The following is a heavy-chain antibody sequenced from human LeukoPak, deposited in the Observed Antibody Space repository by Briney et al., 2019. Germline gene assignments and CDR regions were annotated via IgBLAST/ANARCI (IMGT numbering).Heavy chain of an antibody. V-gene: IGHV1-2*02. CDR2: INPNSGGT. CDR1: GYTFTGHY. Sequence: ASVKVSCKASGYTFTGHYMHWVRQAPGQGLEWMGWINPNSGGTNYAQKFQGRVTMTRDTSISTAYMELSRLRSDDTAVYYRARESTDSSGYTEAFDIWGQGTMVTGSS. CDR3: ARESTDSSGYTEAFDI. J-gene: IGHJ3*02. D-gene: IGHD3-22*01.